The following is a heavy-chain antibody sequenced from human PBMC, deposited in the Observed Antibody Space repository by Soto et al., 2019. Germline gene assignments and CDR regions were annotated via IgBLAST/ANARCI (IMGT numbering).Heavy chain of an antibody. CDR1: GYTFTSYG. D-gene: IGHD5-18*01. CDR2: ISADNGNT. J-gene: IGHJ4*02. V-gene: IGHV1-18*01. Sequence: GASVKVSCKASGYTFTSYGISWVRQAPGQGLEWMGWISADNGNTNYAQKLQGRVSMTTDTSTSTAYMELRSLRSDDTAVYYCARTEYSYGYVAFGYWGQGTLVTVSS. CDR3: ARTEYSYGYVAFGY.